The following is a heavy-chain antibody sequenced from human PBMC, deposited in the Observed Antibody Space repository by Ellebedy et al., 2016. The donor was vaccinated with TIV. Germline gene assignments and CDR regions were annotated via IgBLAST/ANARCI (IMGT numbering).Heavy chain of an antibody. CDR2: IKQDGSEK. D-gene: IGHD6-13*01. Sequence: GESLKISXAASGFTFSSYWMSWVRQAPGKGLEWVANIKQDGSEKYYVDSVKGRFTISRDNAKNSLNLQMNSLRAEDTAAYYCARDMSNFHPGIAAAGPTAPLFDYWGQGTLVTVSS. V-gene: IGHV3-7*01. J-gene: IGHJ4*02. CDR3: ARDMSNFHPGIAAAGPTAPLFDY. CDR1: GFTFSSYW.